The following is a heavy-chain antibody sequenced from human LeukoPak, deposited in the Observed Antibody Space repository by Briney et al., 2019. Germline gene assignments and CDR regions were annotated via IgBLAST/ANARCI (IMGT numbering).Heavy chain of an antibody. CDR3: ARDRDIVVVVAATRIWFDP. CDR2: IIPILGIA. Sequence: GASVKVSCKASGGTLSSYAVSWVRQAPGQGLEWMGRIIPILGIANYAQKFQGRVTITADKSTSTAYTELSSLRSEDTAVYYCARDRDIVVVVAATRIWFDPWGQGTLVTVSS. D-gene: IGHD2-15*01. CDR1: GGTLSSYA. V-gene: IGHV1-69*04. J-gene: IGHJ5*02.